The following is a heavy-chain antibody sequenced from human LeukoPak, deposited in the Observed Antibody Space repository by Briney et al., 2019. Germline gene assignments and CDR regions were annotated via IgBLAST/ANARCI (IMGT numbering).Heavy chain of an antibody. J-gene: IGHJ4*02. CDR1: GFTFSSYW. D-gene: IGHD6-19*01. CDR2: ISGSGGST. CDR3: AKDSFSSGWYDY. V-gene: IGHV3-23*01. Sequence: GGSLRLSCAASGFTFSSYWMHWVRQAPGKGLEWVSAISGSGGSTYYADSVKGRFTISRDNSKNTLYLQMNSLRAEDTAVYYCAKDSFSSGWYDYWGQGTLVTVSS.